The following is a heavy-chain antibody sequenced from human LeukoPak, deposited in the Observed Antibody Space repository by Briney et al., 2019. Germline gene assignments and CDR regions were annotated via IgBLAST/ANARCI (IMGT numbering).Heavy chain of an antibody. CDR2: IYYSGST. V-gene: IGHV4-61*08. CDR3: ARTQSPAHWYFDL. D-gene: IGHD2-2*01. J-gene: IGHJ2*01. Sequence: PSETLSLTCNVSGGSISSGDSFWSWIRQPPGKGLEWIGYIYYSGSTDYNPSLKSRVTISVDTSNNQFSLKLNSVTAADTAVYYCARTQSPAHWYFDLWGRGTLVTVSS. CDR1: GGSISSGDSF.